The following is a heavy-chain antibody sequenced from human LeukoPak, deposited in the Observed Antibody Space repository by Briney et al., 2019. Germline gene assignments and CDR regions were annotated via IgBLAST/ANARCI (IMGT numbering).Heavy chain of an antibody. CDR1: GFTFSSYA. V-gene: IGHV3-23*01. J-gene: IGHJ3*02. CDR3: AKVYSSGWYSGAFDI. D-gene: IGHD6-19*01. CDR2: ISGSGGST. Sequence: GGSLRLSCAASGFTFSSYAMSWVRQAPGKGLEWVSSISGSGGSTYYADSVKGRFTIPSDNSKNTLYLQMNSLRAEDTAVYYCAKVYSSGWYSGAFDIWGQGTMVTVSS.